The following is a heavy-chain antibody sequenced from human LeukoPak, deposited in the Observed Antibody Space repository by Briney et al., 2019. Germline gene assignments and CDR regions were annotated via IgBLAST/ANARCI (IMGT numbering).Heavy chain of an antibody. V-gene: IGHV1-18*01. J-gene: IGHJ4*02. Sequence: ASVKVSCKASGYTFTSYGISWVRQAPGQGLEWMGWISAYNGNTNYAQKLQGRVTMTTDTSTSTAYMELRSLRSDDTAVYYCVRGSQGVRGVIRRYDYWGQGTLVTVSS. CDR2: ISAYNGNT. D-gene: IGHD3-10*01. CDR3: VRGSQGVRGVIRRYDY. CDR1: GYTFTSYG.